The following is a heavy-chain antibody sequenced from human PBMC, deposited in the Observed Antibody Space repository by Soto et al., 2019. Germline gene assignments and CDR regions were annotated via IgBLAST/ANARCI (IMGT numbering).Heavy chain of an antibody. CDR2: IYYSGST. CDR3: ARGPPGVYYYGSGSYYDY. Sequence: SQTLSLTCTVSGGSISSYYWSWIRQPPGKGLEWIGYIYYSGSTNYNPSLKSRVTISVDKSKNQFSLKLSSVTAADTAVYYCARGPPGVYYYGSGSYYDYWGQGTLVTVSS. D-gene: IGHD3-10*01. V-gene: IGHV4-59*08. CDR1: GGSISSYY. J-gene: IGHJ4*02.